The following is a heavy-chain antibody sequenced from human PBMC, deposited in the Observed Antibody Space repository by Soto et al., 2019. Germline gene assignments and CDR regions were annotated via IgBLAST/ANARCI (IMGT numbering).Heavy chain of an antibody. CDR2: IDYSGST. D-gene: IGHD3-16*02. V-gene: IGHV4-61*01. CDR3: ARVYDFVWGSFRPFDP. CDR1: GGSVSSGSYY. Sequence: SETLSLTCTVSGGSVSSGSYYWNWVRQPPGKGLEWIGYIDYSGSTNYNPPLKSRVTISIDTSKNQFSLKLNSVTAADTAVYYCARVYDFVWGSFRPFDPWGQVTLVTVSS. J-gene: IGHJ5*02.